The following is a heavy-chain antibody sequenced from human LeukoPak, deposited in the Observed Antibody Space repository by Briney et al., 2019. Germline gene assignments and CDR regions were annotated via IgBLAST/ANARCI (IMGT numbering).Heavy chain of an antibody. CDR1: GASIRSGDYY. V-gene: IGHV4-30-4*01. CDR3: ARDCSGGSCYGAFDI. J-gene: IGHJ3*02. Sequence: SETLSLTCTVSGASIRSGDYYWSWIRQPPGKGLEWIGYIYDSGSTYYNPSLKSRISISVDTSENRFSLKLSSVTATDTAVYYCARDCSGGSCYGAFDIWGQGTMVTVSS. CDR2: IYDSGST. D-gene: IGHD2-15*01.